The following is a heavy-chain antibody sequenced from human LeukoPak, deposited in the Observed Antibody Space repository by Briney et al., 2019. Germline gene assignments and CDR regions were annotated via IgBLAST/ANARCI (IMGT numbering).Heavy chain of an antibody. Sequence: GGSLRLSCEASGFTFSSYWMHWVRQAPGKGLVWVSRINSDGSSTSYADSVKGRFTISRDNAKNTLYLQMNSLRAEDTAVYYCARALCGGDCYGLDDAFDIWGQGTMVTVSS. CDR2: INSDGSST. CDR1: GFTFSSYW. V-gene: IGHV3-74*01. CDR3: ARALCGGDCYGLDDAFDI. D-gene: IGHD2-21*02. J-gene: IGHJ3*02.